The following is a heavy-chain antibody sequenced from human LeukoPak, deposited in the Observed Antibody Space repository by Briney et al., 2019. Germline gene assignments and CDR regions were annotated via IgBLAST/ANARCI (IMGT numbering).Heavy chain of an antibody. Sequence: SETLSLTCAVYGGSFSGYYWSWIRKPPGKGLEWIGEINHSGSTNYNPSLKSRVTISVDTSKNQFSLKLSSVTAADTAVYYCATVIWGQWLGAFDIWGQGTMVTVSS. J-gene: IGHJ3*02. V-gene: IGHV4-34*01. CDR1: GGSFSGYY. CDR3: ATVIWGQWLGAFDI. D-gene: IGHD6-19*01. CDR2: INHSGST.